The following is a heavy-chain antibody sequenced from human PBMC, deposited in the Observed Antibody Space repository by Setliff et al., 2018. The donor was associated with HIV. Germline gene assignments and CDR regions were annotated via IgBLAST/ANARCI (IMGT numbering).Heavy chain of an antibody. CDR3: ARDQGYGSGSPHYGMDV. CDR1: GYTFTAYG. V-gene: IGHV1-18*01. D-gene: IGHD3-10*01. Sequence: ASVKVSCKPSGYTFTAYGLSWVRQAPGQGLEWMGWISTYSDETSYAQKLQGRVTMTTDTSTSTAYMELRRLRFDDTAVYYCARDQGYGSGSPHYGMDVWGQGTTVTVSS. J-gene: IGHJ6*02. CDR2: ISTYSDET.